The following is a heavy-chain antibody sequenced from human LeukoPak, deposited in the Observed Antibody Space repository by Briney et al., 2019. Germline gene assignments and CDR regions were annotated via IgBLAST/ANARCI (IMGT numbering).Heavy chain of an antibody. CDR3: AKVGYCSSTSCPPFEY. Sequence: GGSLRLSCAVSGFTFSGYSMSWVRQAPGKGLEYVSLISYSWADKYYADSVKGRFTVSRDNSKNMLYMQMNSLRAEDTAVYYCAKVGYCSSTSCPPFEYWGQGTLVTVSS. J-gene: IGHJ4*02. V-gene: IGHV3-23*01. CDR1: GFTFSGYS. D-gene: IGHD2-2*01. CDR2: ISYSWADK.